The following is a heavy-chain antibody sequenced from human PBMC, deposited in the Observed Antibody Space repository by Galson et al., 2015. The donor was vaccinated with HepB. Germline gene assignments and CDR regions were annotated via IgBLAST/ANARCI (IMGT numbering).Heavy chain of an antibody. V-gene: IGHV3-7*01. Sequence: SLRLSCAASGFTFSSYWMSWVRQAPGKGLEWVANIKQDGSEKYYVDSVKGRFTISRDNAKNSLYLQMNSLRAEDTAVYYCASRHDSSGYYWVEYFQHWGQGTLVTVSS. CDR2: IKQDGSEK. CDR1: GFTFSSYW. CDR3: ASRHDSSGYYWVEYFQH. J-gene: IGHJ1*01. D-gene: IGHD3-22*01.